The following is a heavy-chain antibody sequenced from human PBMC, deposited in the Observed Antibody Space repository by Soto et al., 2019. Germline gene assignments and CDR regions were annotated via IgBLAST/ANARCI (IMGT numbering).Heavy chain of an antibody. V-gene: IGHV1-18*01. Sequence: ASVKVSCKASGYRFETYGMTWVRQAPGQGLGWMGWISAYSVDTYNAQKFQDRVTMTTDTSTGTAYMELRGLRSDDAAVYYCARGHEVIRGALDVWGQGTTVTVSS. CDR2: ISAYSVDT. J-gene: IGHJ6*02. D-gene: IGHD2-21*01. CDR1: GYRFETYG. CDR3: ARGHEVIRGALDV.